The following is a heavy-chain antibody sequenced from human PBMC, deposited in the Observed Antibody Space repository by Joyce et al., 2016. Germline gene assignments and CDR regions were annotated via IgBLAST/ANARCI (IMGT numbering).Heavy chain of an antibody. Sequence: EVQLVESGGGLIQPGGSLRLSCAASGFTVASTYINWGRQAPGKGLEWVSVIFSGGSTNYGDSVKSRFTISRDNAKNTLYLQMNSLRAEDTAFYYCARGHMDVWGQGTTVTVSS. V-gene: IGHV3-53*01. CDR2: IFSGGST. J-gene: IGHJ6*02. CDR1: GFTVASTY. CDR3: ARGHMDV.